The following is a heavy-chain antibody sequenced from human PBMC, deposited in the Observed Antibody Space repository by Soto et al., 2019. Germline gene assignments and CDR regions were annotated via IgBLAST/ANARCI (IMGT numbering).Heavy chain of an antibody. V-gene: IGHV4-59*11. CDR1: GGSINNHY. CDR3: ARVDFMYYYGSGSVAGGYYYYMDV. D-gene: IGHD3-10*01. J-gene: IGHJ6*03. Sequence: PSETLSLTCTVSGGSINNHYWSWIRQPPGKGLEWLGYVYYSGSTNYNPSLKSRVTISVDTSKNQFSLKLSSVTAAETAEYYCARVDFMYYYGSGSVAGGYYYYMDVWGKGTTVTVSS. CDR2: VYYSGST.